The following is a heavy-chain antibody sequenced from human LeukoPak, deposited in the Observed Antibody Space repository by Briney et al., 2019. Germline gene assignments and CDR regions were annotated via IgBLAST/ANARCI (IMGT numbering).Heavy chain of an antibody. Sequence: ASVKVSCKASGYTFTGYYMHWVRQAPGQGLEWMGWINPNSGGTNYAQKFQGRVTMTRDTSISTAYMELSRLGSDDTAIYYCAGANYYASGTYYPGYWGQGTLVTVPS. CDR3: AGANYYASGTYYPGY. CDR2: INPNSGGT. CDR1: GYTFTGYY. J-gene: IGHJ4*02. V-gene: IGHV1-2*02. D-gene: IGHD3-10*01.